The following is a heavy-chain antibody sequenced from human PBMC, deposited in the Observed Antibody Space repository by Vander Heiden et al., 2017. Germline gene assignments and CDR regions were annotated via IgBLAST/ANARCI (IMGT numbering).Heavy chain of an antibody. CDR3: AKDSRYCTNGVCSRRLDY. CDR2: SSGRGGST. J-gene: IGHJ4*02. D-gene: IGHD2-8*01. V-gene: IGHV3-23*01. CDR1: AFPFRSYA. Sequence: VPLFASRLALLQPVGSLSLSCPSSAFPFRSYAMRGERQGRGKGEEWVSGSSGRGGSTYYADSVKGRFTISRDNSKNTLYRQMNSLRAEDTAVYYCAKDSRYCTNGVCSRRLDYWGQGTLVTVSS.